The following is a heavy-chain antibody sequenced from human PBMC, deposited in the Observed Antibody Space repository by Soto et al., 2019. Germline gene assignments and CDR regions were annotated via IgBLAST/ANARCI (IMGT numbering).Heavy chain of an antibody. D-gene: IGHD5-12*01. CDR2: IIPIFGTA. CDR1: GGTFSSYA. V-gene: IGHV1-69*01. J-gene: IGHJ3*02. Sequence: QVQLVQSGAEVKKPGSSVKVSCKASGGTFSSYAISWVRQATGQGREWMGGIIPIFGTANYAQKFQGRVTISADESTSTDYMELSSLRSEDTALYYCASPGDGYMPHLRAFDIWGQGTMVTVSS. CDR3: ASPGDGYMPHLRAFDI.